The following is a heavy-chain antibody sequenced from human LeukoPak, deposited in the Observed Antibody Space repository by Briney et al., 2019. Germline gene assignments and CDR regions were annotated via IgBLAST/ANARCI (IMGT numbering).Heavy chain of an antibody. J-gene: IGHJ4*02. CDR2: ISPSSSYT. Sequence: NPGGSLRLSCAASGFTFSSYAMSWVRQAPGKGLEWVSFISPSSSYTNYADSVKGRFTISRDNAKNSLYLQMSSLRAEDTAVYYCARLWGGSSGYYYWGQGTLVTVSS. V-gene: IGHV3-11*03. D-gene: IGHD3-22*01. CDR3: ARLWGGSSGYYY. CDR1: GFTFSSYA.